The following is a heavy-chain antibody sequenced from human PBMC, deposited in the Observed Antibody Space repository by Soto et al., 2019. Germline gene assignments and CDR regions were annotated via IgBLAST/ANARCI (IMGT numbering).Heavy chain of an antibody. V-gene: IGHV3-49*04. CDR3: ARGRIYCSSTGCDKAFDY. CDR1: GFIFGDYG. D-gene: IGHD2-2*01. J-gene: IGHJ4*02. CDR2: IRNKGYGEST. Sequence: GGSLRLSCTASGFIFGDYGMSWVRQAPGKGLEYIGLIRNKGYGESTEYAASVKGRFTISRDDSKNIVYLQMSSLRSEDTAVYYCARGRIYCSSTGCDKAFDYWGQGTLVTVSS.